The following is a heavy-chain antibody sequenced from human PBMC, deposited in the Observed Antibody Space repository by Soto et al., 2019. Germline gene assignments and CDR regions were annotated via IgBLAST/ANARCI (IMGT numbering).Heavy chain of an antibody. CDR1: GGSFTTYA. CDR3: ARSEAEMSTAKFYQYAVDV. Sequence: QVQLVQSGAEVKQPGSSVKVSCKASGGSFTTYAFSWVRQAPGQGLEWMGGIIPGFGTVEYVQKFVCRFSISADESTTTVSMELSRLTYEDTAVYYCARSEAEMSTAKFYQYAVDVWGQGTTVTVSS. V-gene: IGHV1-69*01. D-gene: IGHD5-18*01. J-gene: IGHJ6*02. CDR2: IIPGFGTV.